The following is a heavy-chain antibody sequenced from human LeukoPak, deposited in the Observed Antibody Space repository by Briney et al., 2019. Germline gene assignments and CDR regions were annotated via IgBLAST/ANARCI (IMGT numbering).Heavy chain of an antibody. D-gene: IGHD6-6*01. CDR2: ISYDGSNK. CDR1: GFTFSSYA. V-gene: IGHV3-30*04. CDR3: AREYSSSSGRSFDY. Sequence: TGGSLRLSCAASGFTFSSYAMHWVRQAPGKGLEWVAVISYDGSNKYYADSVKGRFTISRDNSKNTLYLQMNSLRAEDTAVYYCAREYSSSSGRSFDYWGQGTLVTVSS. J-gene: IGHJ4*02.